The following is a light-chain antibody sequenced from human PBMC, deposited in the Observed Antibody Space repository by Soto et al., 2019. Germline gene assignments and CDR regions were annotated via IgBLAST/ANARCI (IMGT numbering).Light chain of an antibody. CDR1: SSDIGGYNF. J-gene: IGLJ1*01. Sequence: QSVLTQPASVSGSPGQSITIACTETSSDIGGYNFVSWYQQHPGKAPKLLIYDVGNRPSGVSNRFSGSKSGNTASLTISGLQAEDEAHYYCNSYRTVSTYVFGTGTKVTVL. CDR2: DVG. CDR3: NSYRTVSTYV. V-gene: IGLV2-14*01.